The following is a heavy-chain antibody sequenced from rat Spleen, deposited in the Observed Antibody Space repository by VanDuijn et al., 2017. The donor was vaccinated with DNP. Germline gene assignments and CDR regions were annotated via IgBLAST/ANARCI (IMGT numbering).Heavy chain of an antibody. CDR3: TTDFERGY. Sequence: EVQLVESGGGLVQPGRSLKLSCAASGFTFSNYYMAWVRQAPKKGLEWVASITSSGGSTYYPDSVKGRFTISRDNAKNTLYLQMNSLRSEDTATYYCTTDFERGYWGQGVMVTVSS. CDR1: GFTFSNYY. D-gene: IGHD1-11*01. CDR2: ITSSGGST. V-gene: IGHV5-27*01. J-gene: IGHJ2*01.